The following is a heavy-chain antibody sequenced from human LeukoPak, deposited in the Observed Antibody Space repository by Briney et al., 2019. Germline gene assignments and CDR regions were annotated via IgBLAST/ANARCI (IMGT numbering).Heavy chain of an antibody. CDR2: ITWDGTTT. CDR1: RFAFDDYA. CDR3: ARSGHYGIDL. J-gene: IGHJ3*01. Sequence: GGSLRLSCVASRFAFDDYAMDWVRQSPGKGLEWVSFITWDGTTTSYVDSVKGRFTISRDNSKNSLHLQLDSLRVEDSGLYYCARSGHYGIDLWGQGTMVTVSS. D-gene: IGHD3-3*01. V-gene: IGHV3-43D*04.